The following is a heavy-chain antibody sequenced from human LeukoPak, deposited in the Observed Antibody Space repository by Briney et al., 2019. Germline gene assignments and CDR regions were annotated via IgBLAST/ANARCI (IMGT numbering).Heavy chain of an antibody. CDR1: GGSISSGSYY. CDR3: ARGYSSGWYQDAFDI. CDR2: IYTSGST. J-gene: IGHJ3*02. D-gene: IGHD6-19*01. V-gene: IGHV4-61*02. Sequence: SQTLSLTCTVSGGSISSGSYYWSWIRQPAGKGLEWIGRIYTSGSTDYNPSLKSRVTISVDTSKNQFSLKLNSVTAADTAVYYCARGYSSGWYQDAFDIWGQGTMVTVSS.